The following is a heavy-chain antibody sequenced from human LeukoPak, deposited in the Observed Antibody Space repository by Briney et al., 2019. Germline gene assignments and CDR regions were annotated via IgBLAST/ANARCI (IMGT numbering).Heavy chain of an antibody. CDR1: GYTFTNYA. V-gene: IGHV1-69*04. J-gene: IGHJ4*02. CDR2: IIPILGIA. D-gene: IGHD3-22*01. CDR3: ARDLRNYDSSGHYFDY. Sequence: SVKVSCKASGYTFTNYAISWVRQAPGQGLEWMGRIIPILGIANYAQKFQGRVTITADKSTSTAYMELSSLRSEDTAVYYCARDLRNYDSSGHYFDYWGQGTLVTVSS.